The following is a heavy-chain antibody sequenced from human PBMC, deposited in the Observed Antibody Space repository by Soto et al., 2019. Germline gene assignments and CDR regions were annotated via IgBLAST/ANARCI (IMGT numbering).Heavy chain of an antibody. J-gene: IGHJ4*02. CDR3: ARPGIAVAAIDY. CDR2: ISSSSSYT. CDR1: GFTFSDYY. Sequence: QVQLVESGGGLVKPGGSLRLSCAASGFTFSDYYMSWIRQAPGKGLEWVSYISSSSSYTNYADSVKGRFTISRDNAKNSLYLQMNSLRAEDTAVYYCARPGIAVAAIDYWGQGTLVTVSS. V-gene: IGHV3-11*06. D-gene: IGHD6-19*01.